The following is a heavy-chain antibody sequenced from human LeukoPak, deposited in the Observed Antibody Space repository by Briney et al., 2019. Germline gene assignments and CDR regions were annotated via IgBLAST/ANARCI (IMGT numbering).Heavy chain of an antibody. V-gene: IGHV3-74*01. Sequence: PAGSLTLSCAVSGISFSHRWMNWVRQPAGKGLVWVSLIKNDGRTTIYPDSVKGRFTISRDNGKSTLYLQMNSLRAEDTGIYYCTTGPSYGYEWWGQGTVVTVSS. CDR2: IKNDGRTT. D-gene: IGHD3-16*01. CDR1: GISFSHRW. CDR3: TTGPSYGYEW. J-gene: IGHJ4*02.